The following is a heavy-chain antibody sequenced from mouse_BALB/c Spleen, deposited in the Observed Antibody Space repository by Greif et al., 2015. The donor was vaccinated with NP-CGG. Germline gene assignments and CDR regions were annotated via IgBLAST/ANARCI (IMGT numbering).Heavy chain of an antibody. V-gene: IGHV3-2*02. CDR3: ASYYGNYYAMVY. D-gene: IGHD2-1*01. J-gene: IGHJ4*01. Sequence: DVQLQESGPGLVKPSQSLSLTCTVTGYSITSDYAWNWIRQFPGNKLEWMGYISYRGSTSYNPSLKSRISITRDTSKNQFFLQLNSVTTEDTATYYCASYYGNYYAMVYWGQGTSVTVSS. CDR2: ISYRGST. CDR1: GYSITSDYA.